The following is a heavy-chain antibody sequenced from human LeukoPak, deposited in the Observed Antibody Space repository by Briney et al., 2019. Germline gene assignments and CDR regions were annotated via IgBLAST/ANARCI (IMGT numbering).Heavy chain of an antibody. D-gene: IGHD6-13*01. CDR1: GFTFSSYW. CDR2: INTDGSST. Sequence: GGSLRLSCAASGFTFSSYWMHWVRQAPGKGLVWVSRINTDGSSTSYADSVKGRFTISRDNAKNTLYLQMNSLRVEDTAVYYCAKAPKGHSSSWYYFDYWGQGTLVTVSS. CDR3: AKAPKGHSSSWYYFDY. V-gene: IGHV3-74*01. J-gene: IGHJ4*02.